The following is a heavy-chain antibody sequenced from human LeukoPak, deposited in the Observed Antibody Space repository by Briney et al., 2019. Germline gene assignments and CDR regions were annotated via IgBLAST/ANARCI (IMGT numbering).Heavy chain of an antibody. CDR1: GFIFSTYE. D-gene: IGHD3-22*01. CDR3: AKGVGNSGYDAFDI. V-gene: IGHV3-23*01. Sequence: PGGSLRLSCAASGFIFSTYEMNWVRQAPGKGLEWVSAISGGGGSTYYADSVKGRFTISRDNSKNTLYLQMNSLRAEDTAVYYCAKGVGNSGYDAFDIWGQGTMVTVSS. CDR2: ISGGGGST. J-gene: IGHJ3*02.